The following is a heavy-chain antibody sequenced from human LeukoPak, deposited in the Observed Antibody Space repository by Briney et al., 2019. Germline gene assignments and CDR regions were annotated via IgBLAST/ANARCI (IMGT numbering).Heavy chain of an antibody. Sequence: PGGSLRLSCAASGFTFSSNALSWVRQAPGKGLEWVSAISESGGRTYYADSVKGRFTISRDNSKNMLYLQLNSLRAKDTALYYCAKLVAVAGSDDYWGQGTLVTVSS. V-gene: IGHV3-23*01. CDR3: AKLVAVAGSDDY. CDR2: ISESGGRT. J-gene: IGHJ4*02. CDR1: GFTFSSNA. D-gene: IGHD6-19*01.